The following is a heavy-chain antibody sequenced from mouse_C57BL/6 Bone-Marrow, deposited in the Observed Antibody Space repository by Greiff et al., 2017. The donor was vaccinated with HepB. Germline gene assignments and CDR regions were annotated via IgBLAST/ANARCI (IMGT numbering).Heavy chain of an antibody. CDR2: INPKNGGT. J-gene: IGHJ2*01. Sequence: VQLQQSGPELVKPGASVKISCKASGYTFTDYYMNWVKQSHGKGLAWIGDINPKNGGTSDNQKFKGKATLSVDKSSSTACMQLRSLTSEDSAVYYCARPSTGYFFVYWGRGTTLTVSS. D-gene: IGHD4-1*02. CDR3: ARPSTGYFFVY. CDR1: GYTFTDYY. V-gene: IGHV1-26*01.